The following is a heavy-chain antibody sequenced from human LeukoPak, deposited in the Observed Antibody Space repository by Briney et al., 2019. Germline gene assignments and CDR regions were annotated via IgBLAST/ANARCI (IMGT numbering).Heavy chain of an antibody. Sequence: GGSLRLSCAASGFTFSSYSMNWVRQAPGKGLEWVSSISSSSSYIYYADSVKGRFTISRDNAKNSLYLQMNSLRAEDTAVCYCARHYGDYQYYFDYWGQGTLVTVSS. J-gene: IGHJ4*02. CDR2: ISSSSSYI. D-gene: IGHD4-17*01. CDR1: GFTFSSYS. CDR3: ARHYGDYQYYFDY. V-gene: IGHV3-21*01.